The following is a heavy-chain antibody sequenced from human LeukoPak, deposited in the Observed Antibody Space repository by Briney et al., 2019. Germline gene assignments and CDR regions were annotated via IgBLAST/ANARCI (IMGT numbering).Heavy chain of an antibody. V-gene: IGHV4-4*07. CDR2: IYTSGST. CDR1: GGSISSYY. J-gene: IGHJ4*02. D-gene: IGHD3-22*01. CDR3: ARDRTYDSSGYYYRSFDY. Sequence: SETLSLTCTVSGGSISSYYWSWIRQPAGKGLEWIGRIYTSGSTNYNPSLKSRVTISVDTSKNQFSLKLSSVTAADTAVYYCARDRTYDSSGYYYRSFDYWGQGTLVTVSS.